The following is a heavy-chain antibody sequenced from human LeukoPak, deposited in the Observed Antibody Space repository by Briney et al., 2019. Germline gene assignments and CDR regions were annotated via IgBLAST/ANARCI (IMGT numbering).Heavy chain of an antibody. D-gene: IGHD6-6*01. CDR3: ARYAPYSSSKKPFDY. J-gene: IGHJ4*02. Sequence: GASVKVSCKASGYTFTSYGISWVRQAPGQGLEWMGRIIPILGIANYAQKFQGRVTITADKSTSTAYMELSSLRSEDTAVYYCARYAPYSSSKKPFDYWGQGTLVTVSS. CDR1: GYTFTSYG. CDR2: IIPILGIA. V-gene: IGHV1-69*04.